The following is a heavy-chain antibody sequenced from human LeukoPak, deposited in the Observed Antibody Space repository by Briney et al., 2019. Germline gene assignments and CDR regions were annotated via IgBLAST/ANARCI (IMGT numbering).Heavy chain of an antibody. V-gene: IGHV4-39*02. D-gene: IGHD2-21*02. CDR3: TRDIGDFVSDF. CDR2: IHYGGTT. Sequence: SETLSLTCTVSGGSICSGYYWAWIRQPPGKGLEWIGSIHYGGTTQYNPSLQSRVTISADTSKSQFALDLRSVTAADTAVYYCTRDIGDFVSDFWGQGTLVTVSS. CDR1: GGSICSGYY. J-gene: IGHJ4*02.